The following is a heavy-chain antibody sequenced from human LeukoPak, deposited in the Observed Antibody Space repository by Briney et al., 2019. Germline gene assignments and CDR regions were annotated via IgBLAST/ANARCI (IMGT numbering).Heavy chain of an antibody. CDR1: GFRFDSKW. J-gene: IGHJ6*02. CDR3: ASVAGPYYYHYYGMDV. Sequence: GGSLRLSCAASGFRFDSKWMSWVRQAPGKGLESVANIKQDGSEKYYVDSVKGRLTISRDSAKNSVHLQMNSLRVEDAAVYYCASVAGPYYYHYYGMDVWGQGTAVTVSS. D-gene: IGHD6-19*01. V-gene: IGHV3-7*03. CDR2: IKQDGSEK.